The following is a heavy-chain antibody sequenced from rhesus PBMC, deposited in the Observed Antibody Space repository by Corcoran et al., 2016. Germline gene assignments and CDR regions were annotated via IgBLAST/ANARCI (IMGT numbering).Heavy chain of an antibody. V-gene: IGHV4-173*01. J-gene: IGHJ4*01. CDR1: GGSISSNY. CDR2: ISGSVGST. CDR3: ARGACSDSGCFSAFDY. Sequence: QLQLQESGPGLVKPSETLSLTCAVSGGSISSNYWSWIRQPPGKGLEWIGRISGSVGSTDYNPSLKRRVTISKETSKNQFSLKLGSLTAADTAVYYCARGACSDSGCFSAFDYWGQGVLVTVSS. D-gene: IGHD2-33*01.